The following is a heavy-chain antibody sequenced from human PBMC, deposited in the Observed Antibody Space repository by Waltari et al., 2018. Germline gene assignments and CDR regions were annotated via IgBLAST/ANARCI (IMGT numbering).Heavy chain of an antibody. Sequence: QVQLVESGGGVVQPGRSLRLSCAASGFTFSSYGMHWVRQAPGKGLEGVAVISYDGSKKYYAYSVKGRFTISRDKSKNTLYLQMNSLRAEDTAVYYCAKDRGGTLYYYGMDVWGQGTTVTVSS. CDR2: ISYDGSKK. CDR1: GFTFSSYG. CDR3: AKDRGGTLYYYGMDV. V-gene: IGHV3-30*18. J-gene: IGHJ6*02. D-gene: IGHD3-10*01.